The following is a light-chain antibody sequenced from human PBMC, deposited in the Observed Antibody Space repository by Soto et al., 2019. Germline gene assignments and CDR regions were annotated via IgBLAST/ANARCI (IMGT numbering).Light chain of an antibody. V-gene: IGKV1-5*03. CDR2: KAS. CDR3: QQYNSYSPT. Sequence: DIPMTQSPSTLSASVGDRVTITCRASQSISSWLAWYQQKSGKAPKLLIYKASSLESGVPSRFSGSGSGTEFTLTISSLQPDDFATYYCQQYNSYSPTFGQGTKVEIK. CDR1: QSISSW. J-gene: IGKJ1*01.